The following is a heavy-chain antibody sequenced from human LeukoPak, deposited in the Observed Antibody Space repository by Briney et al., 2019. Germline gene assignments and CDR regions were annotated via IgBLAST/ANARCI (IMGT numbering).Heavy chain of an antibody. J-gene: IGHJ2*01. CDR1: GGSISSSSYY. CDR3: ARHFSPKHIVVVTAIGWYFDL. D-gene: IGHD2-21*02. V-gene: IGHV4-39*01. Sequence: KPSETLSLTCTVSGGSISSSSYYWGWIRRPPWKGLEWIGSIYYSGSTYYNPSLKSRVTISVDTSKNQFSLKLSSVTAADTAAYYCARHFSPKHIVVVTAIGWYFDLWGRGTLVTVSS. CDR2: IYYSGST.